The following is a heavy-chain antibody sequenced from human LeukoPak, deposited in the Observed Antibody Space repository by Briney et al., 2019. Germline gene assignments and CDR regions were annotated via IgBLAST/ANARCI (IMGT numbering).Heavy chain of an antibody. CDR1: GYTFTGYY. CDR2: INPNSGGT. D-gene: IGHD3-22*01. Sequence: GASVKVSCKASGYTFTGYYMHWVRQAPGQGLEWMGWINPNSGGTNYAQKFQGRVTMTRDTSISTAYMELSRLRSDDTAVDYCARDRYDSSGYYGSFQHWGQATLLTVSS. J-gene: IGHJ1*01. CDR3: ARDRYDSSGYYGSFQH. V-gene: IGHV1-2*02.